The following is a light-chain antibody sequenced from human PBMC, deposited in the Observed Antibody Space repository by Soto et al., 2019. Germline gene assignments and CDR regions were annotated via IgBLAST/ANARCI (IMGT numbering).Light chain of an antibody. J-gene: IGKJ1*01. CDR1: QSVSNNY. Sequence: IVFTQSPFALSQSPAEMATLSCRASQSVSNNYLAWYQQKPGQAPRLLIYGASNRATGIPDRFSGSGSGTDFTLTISRLEPEDFAVYYCQQYGSSGTFGQGTKVDIK. CDR3: QQYGSSGT. CDR2: GAS. V-gene: IGKV3-20*01.